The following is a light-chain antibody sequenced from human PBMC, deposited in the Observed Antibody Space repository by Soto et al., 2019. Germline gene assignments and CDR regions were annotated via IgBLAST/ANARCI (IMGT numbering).Light chain of an antibody. CDR2: EDN. V-gene: IGLV6-57*01. J-gene: IGLJ3*02. CDR3: QSYDSSNQV. Sequence: NFMLTQPHSVSESPGKTVTISCTRSSGSIASNYVQWYQQRPGSSPTTVIYEDNQRPSGVPERFSGSIDSSSNSASLTISGLKTEDEADYYCQSYDSSNQVFGGGTQLTVL. CDR1: SGSIASNY.